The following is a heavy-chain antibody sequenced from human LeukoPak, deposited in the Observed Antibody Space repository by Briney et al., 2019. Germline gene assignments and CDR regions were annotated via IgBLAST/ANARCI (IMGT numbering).Heavy chain of an antibody. Sequence: RAGGSLRLSCAASGFTFSSYAMSWVRQAPGKGLEWVSSISSSSSYIYYADSVKGRFTISRDNAKNSLYLQMNSLRAEDTAVYYCARDNRVVAGWDGDAFDIWGQGTMVTVSS. CDR1: GFTFSSYA. V-gene: IGHV3-21*01. CDR3: ARDNRVVAGWDGDAFDI. J-gene: IGHJ3*02. D-gene: IGHD6-19*01. CDR2: ISSSSSYI.